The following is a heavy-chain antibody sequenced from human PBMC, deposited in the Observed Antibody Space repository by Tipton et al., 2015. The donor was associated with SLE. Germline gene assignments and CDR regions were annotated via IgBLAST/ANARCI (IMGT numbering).Heavy chain of an antibody. J-gene: IGHJ5*02. CDR2: ISYDGSKK. CDR3: ARETPEYCSGGSCPLGSWFDP. D-gene: IGHD2-15*01. V-gene: IGHV3-30*04. Sequence: RSLRLSCAASGVTFSTYAMHWVRQAPGKGLEWVAVISYDGSKKYYADSVTGRFTISRDNSKSTLYMQMDSLRAEDTAIYYCARETPEYCSGGSCPLGSWFDPWGQGTLVTVSS. CDR1: GVTFSTYA.